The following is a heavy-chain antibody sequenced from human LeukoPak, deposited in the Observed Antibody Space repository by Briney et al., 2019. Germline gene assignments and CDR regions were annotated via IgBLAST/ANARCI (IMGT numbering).Heavy chain of an antibody. CDR3: ARGLSTPRYYYDSSGYYRTYYYYYMDV. V-gene: IGHV4-38-2*02. D-gene: IGHD3-22*01. Sequence: SETLSLTCTVSGFSISSGSYWGWIRQSPGKALEWIGSIYHSGSTNYNPSLKSRVTISVDTSKNQFSLKLSSVTAADTAVYYCARGLSTPRYYYDSSGYYRTYYYYYMDVWGKGTTVTVSS. CDR2: IYHSGST. J-gene: IGHJ6*03. CDR1: GFSISSGSY.